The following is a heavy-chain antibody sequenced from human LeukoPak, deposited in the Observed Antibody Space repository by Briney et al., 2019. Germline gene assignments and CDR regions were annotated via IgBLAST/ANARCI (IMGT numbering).Heavy chain of an antibody. CDR2: IIPILGIA. V-gene: IGHV1-69*04. Sequence: SVKVSCKASGGTFSSYAISWVRQAPGQGLEWMGRIIPILGIANYAQKLQGRVTMTTDTSTSTAYMELGSLRSDDTAVYYCARIDGVCSDWGQGTLVTVSS. D-gene: IGHD2-8*01. CDR3: ARIDGVCSD. J-gene: IGHJ4*02. CDR1: GGTFSSYA.